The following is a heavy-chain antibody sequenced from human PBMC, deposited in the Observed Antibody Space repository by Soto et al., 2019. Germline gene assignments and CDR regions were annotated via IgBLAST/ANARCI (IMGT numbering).Heavy chain of an antibody. D-gene: IGHD4-17*01. Sequence: EVQLLESGGGLVQPGGSLRLSCAASGFTFSSYAMSWVRQAPGKGLEWVSAISGSGDSTYFADSVKGRFTISRDNSKNTQYLQMNSLRAEDTAVYYCAKRTVGWYFDLWGRGTLVTVSS. CDR2: ISGSGDST. CDR1: GFTFSSYA. V-gene: IGHV3-23*01. J-gene: IGHJ2*01. CDR3: AKRTVGWYFDL.